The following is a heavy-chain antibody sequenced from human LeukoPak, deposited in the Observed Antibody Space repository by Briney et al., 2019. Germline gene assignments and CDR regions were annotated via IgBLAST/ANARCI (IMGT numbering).Heavy chain of an antibody. D-gene: IGHD1-26*01. J-gene: IGHJ4*02. Sequence: SETLSLTCTVSGGSISSYYWSWIRQPPGKGLEWIGYIYYSGSTNYNPSLKSRVTISVDTSKNQFSLKLSSVTAADTAVYYCATLVGATQRFDYWGQGTLVTVSS. V-gene: IGHV4-59*01. CDR2: IYYSGST. CDR1: GGSISSYY. CDR3: ATLVGATQRFDY.